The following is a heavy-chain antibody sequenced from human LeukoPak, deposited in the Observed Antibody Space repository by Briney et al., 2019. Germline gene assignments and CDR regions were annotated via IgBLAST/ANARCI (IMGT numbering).Heavy chain of an antibody. J-gene: IGHJ4*02. CDR3: ARDPTADDY. Sequence: GGPLRLSCAASGFTFSSYAMSWVRQAPGKGLEWVSSITSVSSYKYYADSVKGRFTISRDNAKNSLFLQMNSLRAEDTAIYYCARDPTADDYWGQGTLVTVSS. CDR2: ITSVSSYK. D-gene: IGHD2-2*01. CDR1: GFTFSSYA. V-gene: IGHV3-21*01.